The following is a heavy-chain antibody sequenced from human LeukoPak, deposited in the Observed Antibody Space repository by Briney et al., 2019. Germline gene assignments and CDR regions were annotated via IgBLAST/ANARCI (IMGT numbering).Heavy chain of an antibody. CDR1: GFTFSNFG. V-gene: IGHV3-30*18. CDR2: ISYDGSNK. D-gene: IGHD3-16*02. Sequence: GGSLRLSCAASGFTFSNFGMHWVRQDPGKGLEWVAVISYDGSNKYYAESVEGRFTISRDNSKNTLYLQMNSLRAEDTAVFYCAKVSGFKITFGGVIDWGQGTPVTVSS. J-gene: IGHJ4*01. CDR3: AKVSGFKITFGGVID.